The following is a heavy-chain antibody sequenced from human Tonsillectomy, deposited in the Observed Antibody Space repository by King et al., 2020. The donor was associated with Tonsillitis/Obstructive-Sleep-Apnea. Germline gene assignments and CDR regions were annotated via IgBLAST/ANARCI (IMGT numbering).Heavy chain of an antibody. V-gene: IGHV4-39*02. CDR3: AREGEYSSTNYFGY. D-gene: IGHD6-13*01. Sequence: LQLQESGPGLVKPSETLSLTCTVSGGSISSSAYYWGWIRQPPGKGLEWIGSIYYSGSTSYNPSLKSRVTISVDTSKNQFSLKLSSVTAADTAVYYCAREGEYSSTNYFGYWGQGTLVTVPS. CDR2: IYYSGST. CDR1: GGSISSSAYY. J-gene: IGHJ4*02.